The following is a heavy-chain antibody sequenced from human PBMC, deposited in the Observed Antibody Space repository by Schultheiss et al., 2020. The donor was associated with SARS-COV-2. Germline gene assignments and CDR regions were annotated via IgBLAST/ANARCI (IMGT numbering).Heavy chain of an antibody. Sequence: SQTLSLTCAVYGGSFSDFYWSWIRQPPGKGLEWIGTIYYSGSTYYNPSLKSRVTISVDTSKNQFSLKLNSVSAADTAVYYCARLQVWDKGPTANFDSWGRGSLVTVSS. CDR3: ARLQVWDKGPTANFDS. V-gene: IGHV4-34*01. CDR2: IYYSGST. CDR1: GGSFSDFY. J-gene: IGHJ4*02. D-gene: IGHD1-26*01.